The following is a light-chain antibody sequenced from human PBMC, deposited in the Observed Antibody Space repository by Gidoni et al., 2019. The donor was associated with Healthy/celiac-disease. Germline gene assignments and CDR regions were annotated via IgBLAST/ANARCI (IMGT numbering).Light chain of an antibody. CDR2: EVR. CDR1: SRDVGSYNR. V-gene: IGLV2-18*02. Sequence: QSALTQPHSVSGPPGQSVTISCTGTSRDVGSYNRVSWYQQPPGTAPKLMISEVRNRPSGVPDRFSGSKSGNTASLTISGLQAEDEADYYCSSYTRSSTVVFGGGTKLPVL. J-gene: IGLJ2*01. CDR3: SSYTRSSTVV.